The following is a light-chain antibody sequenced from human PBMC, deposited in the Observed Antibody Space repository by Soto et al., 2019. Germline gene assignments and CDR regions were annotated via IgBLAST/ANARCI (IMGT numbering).Light chain of an antibody. CDR3: YTYAGGSTDL. J-gene: IGLJ1*01. CDR2: EDI. V-gene: IGLV2-23*01. CDR1: SSDVGSYSL. Sequence: QSALTQPASVSGSPGQSITISCTGTSSDVGSYSLLSWYQHHPGKAPKLIIYEDIKGPAGVANRFSGSKSGNTAPLRISGLQAEEEDDYYCYTYAGGSTDLFGTGTKLTVL.